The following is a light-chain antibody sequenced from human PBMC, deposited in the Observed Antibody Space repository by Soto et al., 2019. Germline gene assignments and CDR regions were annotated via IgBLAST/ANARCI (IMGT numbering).Light chain of an antibody. CDR3: TSYTSNTFYV. J-gene: IGLJ1*01. V-gene: IGLV2-14*01. CDR2: DVS. CDR1: SSDVGGYNY. Sequence: QSALTQPASVSGSPGQSITISCTGTSSDVGGYNYISWYQQHPGKAPKLIIHDVSRRPSGVSYRFSGSKSGNTASLTISGLQAEDEADYYCTSYTSNTFYVFGTGTKVTVL.